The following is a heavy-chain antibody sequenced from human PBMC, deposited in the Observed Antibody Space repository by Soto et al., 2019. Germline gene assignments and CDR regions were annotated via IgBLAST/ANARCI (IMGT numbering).Heavy chain of an antibody. CDR1: GFTFSSFV. CDR2: ISPGADVS. V-gene: IGHV3-23*01. Sequence: EVQLLESGGGLVQPGGSLRLSCAASGFTFSSFVMNWVRQAPGEGLELVSTISPGADVSPYTDSVKGRFTISRDNSRRTLPLQMASLRVEAAAVYCCVIRAITATTKWGAFAVWGQGTAVTVSS. CDR3: VIRAITATTKWGAFAV. D-gene: IGHD1-20*01. J-gene: IGHJ3*01.